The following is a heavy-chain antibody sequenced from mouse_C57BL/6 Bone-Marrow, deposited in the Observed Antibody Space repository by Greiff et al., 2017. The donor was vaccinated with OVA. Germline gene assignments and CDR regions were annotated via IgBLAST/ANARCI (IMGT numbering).Heavy chain of an antibody. Sequence: VQLVESGGDLVKPGGSLKLSCAASGFTFSSYGMSWVRQTPDKRLEWVATISSGGSYTYYPDSVKGRFTISRDNAKNTLYLQMSSLKSEDTAMYYGARQDDYASWFAYWGQGTLVTVSA. CDR3: ARQDDYASWFAY. D-gene: IGHD2-4*01. CDR1: GFTFSSYG. J-gene: IGHJ3*01. CDR2: ISSGGSYT. V-gene: IGHV5-6*01.